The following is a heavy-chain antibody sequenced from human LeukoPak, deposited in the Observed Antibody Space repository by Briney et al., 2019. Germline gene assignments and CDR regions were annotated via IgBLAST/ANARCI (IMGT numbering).Heavy chain of an antibody. CDR3: ARVTEYSTAGMRY. Sequence: GGSLRLSCVASGFTFSRYVIHWVRQAPGKGLVWVSRISSDGSTTTYADSVKGRFTISRDSAKSTLYLQMNSLRAEDTALYYCARVTEYSTAGMRYWGQGTLVTVSS. V-gene: IGHV3-74*01. D-gene: IGHD6-13*01. J-gene: IGHJ4*02. CDR2: ISSDGSTT. CDR1: GFTFSRYV.